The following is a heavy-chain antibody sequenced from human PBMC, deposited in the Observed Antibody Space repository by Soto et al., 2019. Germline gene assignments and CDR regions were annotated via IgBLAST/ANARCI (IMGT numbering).Heavy chain of an antibody. Sequence: QVQLVQSGAEVKKPGASVKVSCKASGYTFTSYAMHWVRQAPGQRLEWMGWINAGNGNTKYSQKFHGRVTITRDTSASTAYMELSSLRSEDTAVYYCARAYCGGDCYVDAFDIWGQGTMVTVSS. CDR1: GYTFTSYA. J-gene: IGHJ3*02. D-gene: IGHD2-21*02. CDR2: INAGNGNT. CDR3: ARAYCGGDCYVDAFDI. V-gene: IGHV1-3*01.